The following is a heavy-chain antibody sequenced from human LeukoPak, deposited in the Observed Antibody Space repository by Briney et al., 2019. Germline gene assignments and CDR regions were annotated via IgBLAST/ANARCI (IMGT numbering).Heavy chain of an antibody. D-gene: IGHD5-12*01. Sequence: PGGSLRLSCAASGFTFSSYWMSWVRQAPGKGLEWVANIKQDGSEKYYVDSVKGRFTISRDNAKNSLYLQMNSLRAEDTAVYYCARLGRSWLPILPYYYYGMDVWGQGTTVTVSS. J-gene: IGHJ6*02. CDR3: ARLGRSWLPILPYYYYGMDV. V-gene: IGHV3-7*01. CDR2: IKQDGSEK. CDR1: GFTFSSYW.